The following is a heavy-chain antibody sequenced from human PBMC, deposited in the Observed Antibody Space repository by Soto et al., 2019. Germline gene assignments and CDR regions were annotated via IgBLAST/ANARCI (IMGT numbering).Heavy chain of an antibody. CDR1: GYTFTSYC. J-gene: IGHJ5*02. D-gene: IGHD6-13*01. CDR3: ARDSSSWYTNWFDP. CDR2: ISAYNGNT. V-gene: IGHV1-18*01. Sequence: ASVEVSCKASGYTFTSYCISWVRQAPGQGLEWMGWISAYNGNTNYAQKLQGRVTMTTDTSTSTAYMELRSLRSDDTAVYYCARDSSSWYTNWFDPWGQGTLVTVSS.